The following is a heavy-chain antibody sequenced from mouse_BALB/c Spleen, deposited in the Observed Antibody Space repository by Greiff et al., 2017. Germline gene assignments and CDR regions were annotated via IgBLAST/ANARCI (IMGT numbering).Heavy chain of an antibody. CDR1: GYTFTSYY. Sequence: QVQLQQSGPELVKPGASVRISCKASGYTFTSYYIHWVKQRPGQGLEWIGWIYPGNVNTKYNEKFKGKATLTADKSSSTAYMQLSSLTSEDSAVYFCARSDGYYGGFFAYWGQGTLVTVSA. D-gene: IGHD2-3*01. CDR3: ARSDGYYGGFFAY. J-gene: IGHJ3*01. CDR2: IYPGNVNT. V-gene: IGHV1S56*01.